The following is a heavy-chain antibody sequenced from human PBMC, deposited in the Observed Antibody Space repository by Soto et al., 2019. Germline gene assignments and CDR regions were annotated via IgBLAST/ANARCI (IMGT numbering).Heavy chain of an antibody. CDR2: IYHSGST. D-gene: IGHD2-15*01. CDR3: ARHTPAISISDH. CDR1: GGSISSSKW. V-gene: IGHV4-4*02. Sequence: SETLSLTCAVSGGSISSSKWWSWVRQPPGKGLEWIGEIYHSGSTNYNPSLKSRVTISVDKSKNQFSLKLSSVTAADTAVYYCARHTPAISISDHWGQGTLVTVSS. J-gene: IGHJ4*02.